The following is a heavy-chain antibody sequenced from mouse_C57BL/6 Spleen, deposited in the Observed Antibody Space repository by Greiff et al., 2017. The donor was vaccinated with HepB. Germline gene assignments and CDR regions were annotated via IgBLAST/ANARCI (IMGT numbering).Heavy chain of an antibody. CDR3: ARSSYDSFDY. Sequence: VQVVESGAELVRPGTSVKVSCKASGYAFTNYLIEWVKQRPGQGLEWIGVINPGSGGTNYNEKFKGKATLAADKSSSTTYMQLSSLTSEDSAVYLCARSSYDSFDYWGQGTLVTVSA. D-gene: IGHD2-4*01. V-gene: IGHV1-54*01. CDR1: GYAFTNYL. CDR2: INPGSGGT. J-gene: IGHJ3*01.